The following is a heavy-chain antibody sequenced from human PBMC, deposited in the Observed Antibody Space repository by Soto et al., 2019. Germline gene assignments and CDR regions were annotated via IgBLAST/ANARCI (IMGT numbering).Heavy chain of an antibody. CDR3: ARPPTANLDSFDI. D-gene: IGHD7-27*01. CDR1: GGCISSSNYY. J-gene: IGHJ3*02. V-gene: IGHV4-39*01. CDR2: IFYSGIT. Sequence: SETLSLTCTVFGGCISSSNYYWGWILQPPWKGLEWIGSIFYSGITYHNPSLKSRVTISVETSKNQFSVSLSSVTAADTAVYYCARPPTANLDSFDIWGLGTMVSVS.